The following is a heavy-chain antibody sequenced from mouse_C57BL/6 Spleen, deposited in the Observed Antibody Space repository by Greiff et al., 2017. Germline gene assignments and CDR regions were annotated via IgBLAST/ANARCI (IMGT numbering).Heavy chain of an antibody. J-gene: IGHJ4*01. V-gene: IGHV2-2*01. CDR2: IWRGGST. CDR1: GFSLTSYG. CDR3: ARRANTVVATDAMDD. Sequence: QVQLKESGPGLVQPSPSLSITCTVSGFSLTSYGVHWVRQSPGKGLEWLGVIWRGGSTDYNAAFISRLSISKDNSKSQVFFKMNSLPADDTAIYYCARRANTVVATDAMDDWGQGTSVTVSS. D-gene: IGHD1-1*01.